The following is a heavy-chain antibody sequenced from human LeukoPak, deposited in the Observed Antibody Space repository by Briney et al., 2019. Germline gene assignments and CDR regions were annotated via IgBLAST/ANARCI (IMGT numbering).Heavy chain of an antibody. D-gene: IGHD3/OR15-3a*01. Sequence: SVKVSCKTSGGSFSSYGITWVRQAPGQGLDWMGGIIPMFDTADYAQKFEDRVTITTDESTSTAYMELSSLRSEDTAVYYCARDRLLDGEPLNWFDPWGQGTLVTVSS. CDR2: IIPMFDTA. V-gene: IGHV1-69*05. CDR3: ARDRLLDGEPLNWFDP. J-gene: IGHJ5*02. CDR1: GGSFSSYG.